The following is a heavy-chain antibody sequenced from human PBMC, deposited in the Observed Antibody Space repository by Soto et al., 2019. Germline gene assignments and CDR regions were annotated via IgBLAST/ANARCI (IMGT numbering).Heavy chain of an antibody. Sequence: GGSLRLSCAASGFTFDDYAMHWVRQAPGKGLEWVSGISWNSGSIGYADSVKGRFTISRDNAKNSLYLQMNSLRAEDTAVYYCAGDYCSGGSCYRGWFDPWGQGTLVTVSS. D-gene: IGHD2-15*01. CDR3: AGDYCSGGSCYRGWFDP. J-gene: IGHJ5*02. CDR1: GFTFDDYA. CDR2: ISWNSGSI. V-gene: IGHV3-9*01.